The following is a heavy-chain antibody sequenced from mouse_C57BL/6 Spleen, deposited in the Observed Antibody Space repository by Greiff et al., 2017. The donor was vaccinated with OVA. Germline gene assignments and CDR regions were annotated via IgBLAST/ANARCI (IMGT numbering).Heavy chain of an antibody. J-gene: IGHJ2*01. V-gene: IGHV2-9-1*01. D-gene: IGHD1-1*01. CDR1: GFSLTSYA. CDR2: IWTGGGT. CDR3: ARLKYYGSSLYYFDY. Sequence: VQVVESGPGLVAPSQSLSITCTVSGFSLTSYAISWVRQPPGKGLEWLGVIWTGGGTNYNSALKSRLSISKDNSKSQVFLKMNSLQTDDTARYYCARLKYYGSSLYYFDYWGQGTTLTVSS.